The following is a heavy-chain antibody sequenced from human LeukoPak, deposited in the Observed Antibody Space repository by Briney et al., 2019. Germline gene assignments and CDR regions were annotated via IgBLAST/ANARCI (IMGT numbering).Heavy chain of an antibody. J-gene: IGHJ5*02. Sequence: GESLRISCEGSGYTFTSYWITWVRQMPGKGLEWMGRIDPSDSYTNYSPSFQGHVTISADKSISTAYLQWSSLKASDTAMYYCARLPLRYFDWLSSHNWFDPWGQGTLVTVSS. CDR2: IDPSDSYT. D-gene: IGHD3-9*01. CDR3: ARLPLRYFDWLSSHNWFDP. CDR1: GYTFTSYW. V-gene: IGHV5-10-1*01.